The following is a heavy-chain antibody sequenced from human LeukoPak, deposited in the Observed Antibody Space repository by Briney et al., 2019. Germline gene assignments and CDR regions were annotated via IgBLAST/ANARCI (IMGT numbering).Heavy chain of an antibody. Sequence: PGGSLRLSCAASGFTFSSYSMNWVRQAPGKGLEWVSSISSSSSYIYYADLVKGRFTISRDNAKNSLYLQMNSLRAEDTAVYYCAREKNDFWSGYYSGYWGQGTLVTVSS. CDR3: AREKNDFWSGYYSGY. V-gene: IGHV3-21*01. CDR2: ISSSSSYI. J-gene: IGHJ4*02. CDR1: GFTFSSYS. D-gene: IGHD3-3*01.